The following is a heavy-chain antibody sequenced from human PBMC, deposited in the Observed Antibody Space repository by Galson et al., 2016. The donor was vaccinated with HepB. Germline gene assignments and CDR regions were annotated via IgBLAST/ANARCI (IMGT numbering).Heavy chain of an antibody. Sequence: LSLTCSVSGGSISSGGYSWSWLRQHPGKGLECIGYIYYSGRTYYNPSLKSRVTISVDTSNNQFSLKVSSVTAADTAVYFCAREDGGSSSPNAFEIWGQGTMVTVSS. CDR1: GGSISSGGYS. D-gene: IGHD6-13*01. V-gene: IGHV4-31*03. J-gene: IGHJ3*02. CDR2: IYYSGRT. CDR3: AREDGGSSSPNAFEI.